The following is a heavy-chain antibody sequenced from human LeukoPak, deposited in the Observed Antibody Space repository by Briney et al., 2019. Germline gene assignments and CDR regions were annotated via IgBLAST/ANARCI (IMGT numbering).Heavy chain of an antibody. CDR1: GFTFSSYA. Sequence: GGSLRLSCAASGFTFSSYAMHWARQAPGKGLEWVAVISYDGSNKYYADSVKGRFTISRDNSKNTLYLQMNSLRAEDTAVYYCARDAHFNDFHAGMDVWGQGTTVTVSS. V-gene: IGHV3-30-3*01. J-gene: IGHJ6*02. CDR3: ARDAHFNDFHAGMDV. D-gene: IGHD3-3*01. CDR2: ISYDGSNK.